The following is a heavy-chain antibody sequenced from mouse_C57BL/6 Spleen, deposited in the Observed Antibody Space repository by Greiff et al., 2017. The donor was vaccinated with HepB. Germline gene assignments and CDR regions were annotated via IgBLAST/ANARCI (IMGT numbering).Heavy chain of an antibody. J-gene: IGHJ4*01. CDR1: GYTFTSYW. D-gene: IGHD2-12*01. CDR3: ARAGEVTTDCLDY. CDR2: IDPSDSYT. Sequence: QVQLQQSGAELVKPGASVKLSCKASGYTFTSYWMQWVKQRPGQGLEWIGEIDPSDSYTNYNHKFKGKFTLTVDTAYRTAYMQLSSLTSEDTAVYYCARAGEVTTDCLDYWGQGTSVTVSA. V-gene: IGHV1-50*01.